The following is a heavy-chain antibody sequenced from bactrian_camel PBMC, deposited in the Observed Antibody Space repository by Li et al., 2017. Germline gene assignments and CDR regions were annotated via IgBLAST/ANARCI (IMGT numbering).Heavy chain of an antibody. CDR1: GFTFGAYD. V-gene: IGHV3S40*01. D-gene: IGHD5*01. CDR2: IGTSGRSS. J-gene: IGHJ6*01. Sequence: SCAASGFTFGAYDMSWVRQAPGKGLEWVPTIGTSGRSSYYEDSVKGRFTISRDNAENTVYLQMDSVKPEDTAAYYCVRDLGTTGWYFDNWGQGTQVTVS. CDR3: VRDLGTTGWYFDN.